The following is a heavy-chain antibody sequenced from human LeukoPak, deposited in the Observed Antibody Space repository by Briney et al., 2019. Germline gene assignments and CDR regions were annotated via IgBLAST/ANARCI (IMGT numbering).Heavy chain of an antibody. CDR2: INPSGDST. D-gene: IGHD5-12*01. CDR1: GYTFTTYY. CDR3: ARRYSDYAETALDY. V-gene: IGHV1-46*01. J-gene: IGHJ4*02. Sequence: ASVKVSCKASGYTFTTYYIHWVRQAPGQGLEWMGIINPSGDSTTYAQKFQGRVTMTRDTSTSTVYMELSSLTSEDTAVYYCARRYSDYAETALDYWGQGTLVTVSS.